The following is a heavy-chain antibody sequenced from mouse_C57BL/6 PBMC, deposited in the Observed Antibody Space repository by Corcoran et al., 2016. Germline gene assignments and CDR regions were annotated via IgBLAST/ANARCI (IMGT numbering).Heavy chain of an antibody. D-gene: IGHD3-1*01. CDR1: GYTFTTYG. CDR2: INTYSGVP. Sequence: QIQLVQSGPELKKPGETVKISCKASGYTFTTYGMSWVKQAPGKGLKWMGWINTYSGVPTYADDFKGRFAFSLETSASTAYLQINNLKNEDTATYFCARSGNSPVHFDYWGQGTTLTVSS. CDR3: ARSGNSPVHFDY. J-gene: IGHJ2*01. V-gene: IGHV9-3*01.